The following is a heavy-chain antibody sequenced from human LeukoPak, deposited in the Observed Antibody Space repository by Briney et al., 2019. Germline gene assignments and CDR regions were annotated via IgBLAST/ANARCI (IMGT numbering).Heavy chain of an antibody. CDR3: ARGFRYYGSGIDY. CDR1: GFTFSEYN. Sequence: PGGSLRLSCAASGFTFSEYNMHWVRQAPGKGLEYVSAISTNGGSTYYANSVKGRFTISRDDPKNTLDLQMGSLRPEDMAVYYCARGFRYYGSGIDYWGQGTLVTVSS. J-gene: IGHJ4*02. CDR2: ISTNGGST. D-gene: IGHD3-10*01. V-gene: IGHV3-64*01.